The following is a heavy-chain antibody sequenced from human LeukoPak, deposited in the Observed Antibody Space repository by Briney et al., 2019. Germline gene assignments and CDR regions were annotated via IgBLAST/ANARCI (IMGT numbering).Heavy chain of an antibody. CDR1: GGSFSGYY. Sequence: SETLSLTCAVYGGSFSGYYWGWIRQPPGKGLEWIGEINHSGSTNYNPSLWSRVTISVDTSKDQFSLKLSSVTAADTAVYYCARGYIVVVPAAKYYYYYMDVWGKGTTVTVSS. V-gene: IGHV4-34*01. CDR2: INHSGST. D-gene: IGHD2-2*01. CDR3: ARGYIVVVPAAKYYYYYMDV. J-gene: IGHJ6*03.